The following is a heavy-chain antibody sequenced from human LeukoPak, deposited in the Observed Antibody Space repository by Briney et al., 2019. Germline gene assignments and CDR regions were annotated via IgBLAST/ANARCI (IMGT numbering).Heavy chain of an antibody. CDR3: ARSRWELRRYFDY. D-gene: IGHD1-26*01. Sequence: SETLSLTCAVSGGSISSSNWWSWGRQPPGKGLGGIGEIYHSGNTNYNPSLKGRVTISVDKSKNKFSLKLSSVTAADTAVYYCARSRWELRRYFDYWGQGTLVTVSS. CDR2: IYHSGNT. V-gene: IGHV4-4*02. J-gene: IGHJ4*02. CDR1: GGSISSSNW.